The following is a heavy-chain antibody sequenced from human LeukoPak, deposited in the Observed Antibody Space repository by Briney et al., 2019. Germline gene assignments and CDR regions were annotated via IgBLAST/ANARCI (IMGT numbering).Heavy chain of an antibody. CDR2: IYPGNSDT. D-gene: IGHD5-24*01. Sequence: GESLKISCKGSGYSFTNYWIGWVRQMPGKGLEWRGIIYPGNSDTTYSPSLQGQVTISADKSISTAYLQWSSLKASDTATYYCARHSRETEGRWLDPWGRGTLVTVSS. CDR3: ARHSRETEGRWLDP. CDR1: GYSFTNYW. V-gene: IGHV5-51*01. J-gene: IGHJ5*02.